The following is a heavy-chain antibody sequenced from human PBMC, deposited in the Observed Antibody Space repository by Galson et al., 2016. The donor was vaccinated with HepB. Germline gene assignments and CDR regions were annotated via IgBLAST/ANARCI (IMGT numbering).Heavy chain of an antibody. Sequence: SETMSLTCAVYGDSVSSNKWWTWVRQPPGQGLEWIGEIHHRRRSNFNPSLKSRVTISVDKSNNQFSQRLNSVTAADTAVYFCARGGDWRLDYWGQGSLVTVSS. V-gene: IGHV4-4*02. CDR2: IHHRRRS. D-gene: IGHD2-21*02. CDR1: GDSVSSNKW. CDR3: ARGGDWRLDY. J-gene: IGHJ4*02.